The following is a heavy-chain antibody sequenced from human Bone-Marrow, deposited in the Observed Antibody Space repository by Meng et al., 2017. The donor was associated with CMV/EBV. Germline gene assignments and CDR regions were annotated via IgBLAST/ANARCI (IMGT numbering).Heavy chain of an antibody. J-gene: IGHJ4*02. Sequence: GSLRLSCAVYGGSFSGYYWSWIRQPPGKGLEWIGEINHSGSTNYNPSLKSRVTIPVDTSKNQFSLKLSSVTAADTAVYYCARGRRLSLGATIYYFDYWGQGTLVAVSS. V-gene: IGHV4-34*01. D-gene: IGHD5-12*01. CDR3: ARGRRLSLGATIYYFDY. CDR1: GGSFSGYY. CDR2: INHSGST.